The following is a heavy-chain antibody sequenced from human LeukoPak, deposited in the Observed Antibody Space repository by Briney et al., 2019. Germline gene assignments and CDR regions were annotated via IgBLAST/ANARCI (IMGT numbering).Heavy chain of an antibody. V-gene: IGHV1-18*01. CDR2: ISAYNGNT. CDR1: GYTFTSYG. D-gene: IGHD6-13*01. J-gene: IGHJ4*02. Sequence: ASVKVSCKASGYTFTSYGISWVRQAPGQGLEWMGWISAYNGNTNYAQKLQGRVTMTTDTSTSTAYMELRSLRSDDTAVYYCARINPWRVIAAAGRNWGQGTLVTVSS. CDR3: ARINPWRVIAAAGRN.